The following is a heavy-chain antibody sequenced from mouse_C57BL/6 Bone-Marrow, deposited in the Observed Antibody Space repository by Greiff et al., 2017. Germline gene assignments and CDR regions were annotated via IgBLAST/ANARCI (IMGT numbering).Heavy chain of an antibody. D-gene: IGHD1-1*01. CDR2: ISNGGGST. CDR3: ARRPFYYYGAMDY. V-gene: IGHV5-12*01. J-gene: IGHJ4*01. CDR1: GFTFSDYY. Sequence: DVQLVESGGGLVQPGGSLKLSCAASGFTFSDYYMYWVRQTPEKRLEWVAYISNGGGSTYYPDTVKGRFTISRDNAKNTLYLQMSRLKSEDTAMYYCARRPFYYYGAMDYWGQGTSVTVSS.